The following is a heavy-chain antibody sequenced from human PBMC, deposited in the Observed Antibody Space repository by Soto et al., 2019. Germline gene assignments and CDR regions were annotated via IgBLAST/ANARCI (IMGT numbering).Heavy chain of an antibody. D-gene: IGHD6-6*01. V-gene: IGHV4-34*01. Sequence: PSETLSLTCSIYSGSFSGYYWSWIRQPPGKGLEWIGEVSQSVNTNYSPSLKSRVSISIDTSKKQFSLNLASVSAADTAVYYCARAPKGSGSSQTRPDFWGQGTLVTVSS. J-gene: IGHJ4*02. CDR1: SGSFSGYY. CDR2: VSQSVNT. CDR3: ARAPKGSGSSQTRPDF.